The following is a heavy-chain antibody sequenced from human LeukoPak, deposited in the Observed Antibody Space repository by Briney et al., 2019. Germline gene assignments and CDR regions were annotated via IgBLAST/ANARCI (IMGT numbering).Heavy chain of an antibody. V-gene: IGHV3-30*02. Sequence: GGSLRLSCAASGFTFSSYGMNWVRQAPGKGLEWVAFIPFDRNEKLHADSVKGRFTISRDNSKNTLYLQMNSLRAEDTAVYYCARGLGATTTGGDAFDIWGQGTMVTVSS. D-gene: IGHD1-26*01. CDR3: ARGLGATTTGGDAFDI. J-gene: IGHJ3*02. CDR2: IPFDRNEK. CDR1: GFTFSSYG.